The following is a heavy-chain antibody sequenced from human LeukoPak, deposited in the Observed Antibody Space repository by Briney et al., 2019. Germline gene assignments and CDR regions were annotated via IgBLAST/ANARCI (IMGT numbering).Heavy chain of an antibody. CDR1: GDSINSGNHY. D-gene: IGHD4-23*01. Sequence: AETLSLTCTVSGDSINSGNHYWSWIRQPPVKGLEWIGEINHFGRTNYNPSLKSRVTISLDTSKKQFSLKLNSVTAADTAVYYCGRNDYGANSYWGQGTLVSVSS. CDR2: INHFGRT. J-gene: IGHJ4*02. CDR3: GRNDYGANSY. V-gene: IGHV4-39*07.